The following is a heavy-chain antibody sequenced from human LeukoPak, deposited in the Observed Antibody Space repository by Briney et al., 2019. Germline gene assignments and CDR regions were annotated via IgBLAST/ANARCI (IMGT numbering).Heavy chain of an antibody. CDR2: IKKDGSET. CDR1: GFTFSSSW. D-gene: IGHD6-13*01. J-gene: IGHJ4*02. CDR3: ARGRYSSTTYYFDS. Sequence: GGSLRLSCAASGFTFSSSWMSWVRQVPGKGLEWVANIKKDGSETYYVDSVKGRFTISRDNAKNSLYLQMTSLRAEDTAIYYCARGRYSSTTYYFDSWGQGTLVTVSS. V-gene: IGHV3-7*03.